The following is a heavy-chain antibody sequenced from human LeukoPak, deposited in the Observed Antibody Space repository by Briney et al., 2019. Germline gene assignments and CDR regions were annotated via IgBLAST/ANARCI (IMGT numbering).Heavy chain of an antibody. Sequence: GGSLRLSCTASGFTFSDYYMSWIRQAPGKGLEWVSYISSSGSTMYYADSVKGRFTISRDNAKNSLYLQMNSLRAEDTAVYYCARDDRLYYYDSSGYSHDYWGQGTLVTVSS. CDR3: ARDDRLYYYDSSGYSHDY. V-gene: IGHV3-11*01. J-gene: IGHJ4*02. D-gene: IGHD3-22*01. CDR1: GFTFSDYY. CDR2: ISSSGSTM.